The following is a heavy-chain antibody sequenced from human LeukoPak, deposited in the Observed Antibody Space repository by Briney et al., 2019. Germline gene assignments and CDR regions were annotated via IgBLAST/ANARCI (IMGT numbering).Heavy chain of an antibody. V-gene: IGHV3-43*02. J-gene: IGHJ4*02. CDR2: ISGDGAST. CDR1: GFTFSNYW. CDR3: AKESGKFDY. Sequence: GGSLRLSCAASGFTFSNYWMHWVRQAPGKGLEWVSLISGDGASTFYADSVKGRFSISRDNSKNSLYLEMNSLRIEDAAMYYCAKESGKFDYWGQGTLVAVSS.